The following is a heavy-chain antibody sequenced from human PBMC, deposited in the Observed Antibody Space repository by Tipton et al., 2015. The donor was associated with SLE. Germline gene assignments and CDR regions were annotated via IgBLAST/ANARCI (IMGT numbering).Heavy chain of an antibody. V-gene: IGHV1-8*01. D-gene: IGHD7-27*01. CDR1: GYTFTGYD. Sequence: QLVQSGAEVKKPGASVKVSCKASGYTFTGYDINWVRQASGQGLEWMGWMNPKSGNTGYAQKFQGRVTMTRNTSISTAYMELSSLRSDDTAVYYCARDGDPYYMDVWGKGTTVTVSS. CDR2: MNPKSGNT. J-gene: IGHJ6*03. CDR3: ARDGDPYYMDV.